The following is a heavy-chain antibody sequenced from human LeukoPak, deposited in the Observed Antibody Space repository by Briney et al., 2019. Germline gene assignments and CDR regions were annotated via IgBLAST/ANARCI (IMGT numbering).Heavy chain of an antibody. J-gene: IGHJ4*02. CDR1: GDSITSGAYY. V-gene: IGHV4-31*01. Sequence: SETLSLTCTVSGDSITSGAYYWSWLRQPPGKGLEWIGYVHYSGNTYYSPSLRTPTIISVDTSKNQFSLKVNSVTAADTAVYYCARAFDTCGYYYYYYFDHWGQGILVTVSS. CDR3: ARAFDTCGYYYYYYFDH. CDR2: VHYSGNT. D-gene: IGHD3-22*01.